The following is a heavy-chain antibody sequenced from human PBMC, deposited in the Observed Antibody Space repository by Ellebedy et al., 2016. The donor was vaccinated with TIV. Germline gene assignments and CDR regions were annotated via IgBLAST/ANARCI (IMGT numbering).Heavy chain of an antibody. J-gene: IGHJ4*02. CDR2: ISKDGTYK. Sequence: GESLKISCAASGFTFSNYGMHWVRQAPGKGLEWVAVISKDGTYKYYPDSVKGRFTISRDNSKNTLYLQMNSLRAEDTAVYYCARDLSIAAAGTLAGDYWGQGTLVTVSS. V-gene: IGHV3-30*03. CDR3: ARDLSIAAAGTLAGDY. D-gene: IGHD6-13*01. CDR1: GFTFSNYG.